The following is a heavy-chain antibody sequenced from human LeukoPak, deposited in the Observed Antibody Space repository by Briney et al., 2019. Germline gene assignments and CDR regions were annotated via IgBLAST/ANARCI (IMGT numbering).Heavy chain of an antibody. J-gene: IGHJ4*02. CDR1: GYTFTGYY. V-gene: IGHV1-2*02. CDR3: AKNRDGYNLY. Sequence: ASVKVSCKASGYTFTGYYMHWLRQAPGQGLEWMGWINPNTGGTNYAQKFQGRVTMTRDTSISTAYMELSRLRSDDTAVFYCAKNRDGYNLYWGQGALATVSS. CDR2: INPNTGGT. D-gene: IGHD5-24*01.